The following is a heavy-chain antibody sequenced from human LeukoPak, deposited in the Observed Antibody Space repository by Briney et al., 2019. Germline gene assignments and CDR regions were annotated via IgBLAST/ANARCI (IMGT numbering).Heavy chain of an antibody. V-gene: IGHV4-4*09. J-gene: IGHJ4*02. CDR2: ISSSGSV. Sequence: SETLSLACTVSRGSISGSIRSYYWSWLRQPPGKGLEWIGYISSSGSVNDNPSLRSRVTISVDTSKNQFFLNLSSVSAADTAVYYCARIPLGYSGAYYFDYWGQGTLVTVSP. D-gene: IGHD5-12*01. CDR1: RGSISGSIRSYY. CDR3: ARIPLGYSGAYYFDY.